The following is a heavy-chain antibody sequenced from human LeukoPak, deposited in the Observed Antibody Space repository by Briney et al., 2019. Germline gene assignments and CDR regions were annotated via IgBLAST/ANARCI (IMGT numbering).Heavy chain of an antibody. J-gene: IGHJ4*02. CDR2: VYTSGST. CDR1: GGSISSGSYY. Sequence: PSETLPLTCTVSGGSISSGSYYWSWIRQPAGKGLEWIGRVYTSGSTNYNPSLKSRVTISVDTSKNQFSLKLSSVTAADTAVYYCARAGSGHYWGQGTLVTVSS. V-gene: IGHV4-61*02. D-gene: IGHD3-10*01. CDR3: ARAGSGHY.